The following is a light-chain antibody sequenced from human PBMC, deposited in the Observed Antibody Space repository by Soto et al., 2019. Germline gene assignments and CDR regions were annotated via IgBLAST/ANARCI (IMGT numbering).Light chain of an antibody. CDR3: SSYTRSSLYV. J-gene: IGLJ1*01. CDR1: NSDVGGYDS. CDR2: DVS. V-gene: IGLV2-14*01. Sequence: QSALTQPASVSGSPGQSITMSCTGTNSDVGGYDSVSWYQQHAGRAPKLIIYDVSNRPSGVSGRVSGSKFGNTASLTISGLQAEDEADYYCSSYTRSSLYVFGTGTKLTVL.